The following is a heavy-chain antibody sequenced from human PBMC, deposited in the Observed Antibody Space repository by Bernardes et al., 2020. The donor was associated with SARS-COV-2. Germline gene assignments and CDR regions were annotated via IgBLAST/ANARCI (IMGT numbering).Heavy chain of an antibody. CDR3: ARNDYSNYHDALDM. J-gene: IGHJ3*02. Sequence: GSLRLSCAASGFILRSYWMHRVRQVPGEGLVWVSRIRSDGGSSSHADSVKGRFTISRDDAKNTLYLQMDSLRLEDTAVYYCARNDYSNYHDALDMWGQGTTVTVSS. CDR2: IRSDGGSS. V-gene: IGHV3-74*01. CDR1: GFILRSYW. D-gene: IGHD4-4*01.